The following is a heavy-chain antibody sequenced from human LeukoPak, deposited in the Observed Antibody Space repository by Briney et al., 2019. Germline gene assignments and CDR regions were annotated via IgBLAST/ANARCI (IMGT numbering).Heavy chain of an antibody. CDR2: ISWNSCTI. CDR1: EFTFVDYA. J-gene: IGHJ4*02. V-gene: IGHV3-9*01. CDR3: GRGLIIDRWEYYYDSSGYWD. D-gene: IGHD3-22*01. Sequence: GGSLSPSCASSEFTFVDYARHWVWHSPGKYLEWVSGISWNSCTIAYAESVKGRFTISRDNAKNTLYLQMNSLRAEDTAVYYCGRGLIIDRWEYYYDSSGYWDWGQGTLVTVSS.